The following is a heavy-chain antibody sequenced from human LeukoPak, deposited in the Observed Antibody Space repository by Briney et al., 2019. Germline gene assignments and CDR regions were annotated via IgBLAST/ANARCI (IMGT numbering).Heavy chain of an antibody. D-gene: IGHD6-13*01. Sequence: PGGSLRLSCAASGFTFSSYWMSWVRQAPGKGLEWVANIKQDGSEKYYVDSVKGRFTISRDNAKNSLYLQMNSLRAEDTAVYYCARDYSSSWYYFDYWGQGTLVTASS. V-gene: IGHV3-7*01. J-gene: IGHJ4*02. CDR1: GFTFSSYW. CDR3: ARDYSSSWYYFDY. CDR2: IKQDGSEK.